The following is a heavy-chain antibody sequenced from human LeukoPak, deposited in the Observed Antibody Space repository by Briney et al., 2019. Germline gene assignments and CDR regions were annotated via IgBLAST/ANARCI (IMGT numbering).Heavy chain of an antibody. CDR1: GFTFSSFE. CDR2: ISTSGTAI. Sequence: GGSLRLSCAASGFTFSSFEMNWVRQAPGKGLEWLSYISTSGTAIYYADSVKGRFTISRDNAKNSLYLQMNSLTSEDTAVYYCARGHWFDPWGQGTLVTVSS. CDR3: ARGHWFDP. J-gene: IGHJ5*02. V-gene: IGHV3-48*03.